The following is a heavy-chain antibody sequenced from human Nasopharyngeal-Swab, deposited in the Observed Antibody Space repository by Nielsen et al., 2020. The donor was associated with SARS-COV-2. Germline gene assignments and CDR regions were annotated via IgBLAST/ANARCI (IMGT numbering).Heavy chain of an antibody. CDR1: GITFSRYW. Sequence: GESLKISCAASGITFSRYWMSWVRQAPGKGLEWVANIKQDGSEKYYVDSVKGRFTISRDNAKNTLYLQMNSLRAEDTAVYYCATVGVGYWGQGTLVTVSS. D-gene: IGHD4-23*01. CDR2: IKQDGSEK. V-gene: IGHV3-7*01. CDR3: ATVGVGY. J-gene: IGHJ4*02.